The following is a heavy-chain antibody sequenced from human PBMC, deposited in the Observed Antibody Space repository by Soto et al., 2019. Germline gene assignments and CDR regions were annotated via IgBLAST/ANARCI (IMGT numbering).Heavy chain of an antibody. V-gene: IGHV1-69*02. CDR3: ARVSLYPGIAAAVY. D-gene: IGHD6-13*01. CDR1: GGTFSSYT. J-gene: IGHJ4*02. CDR2: IIPILGIA. Sequence: GASVKVACKASGGTFSSYTISWVRQAPGQGLEWMGRIIPILGIANYAQKFQGRVTITADKSTSTAYMELSSLRSEDTSVYYCARVSLYPGIAAAVYWGQGTLVTSPQ.